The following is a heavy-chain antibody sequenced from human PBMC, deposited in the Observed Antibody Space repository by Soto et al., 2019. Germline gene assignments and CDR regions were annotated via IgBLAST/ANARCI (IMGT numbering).Heavy chain of an antibody. V-gene: IGHV3-9*01. Sequence: GGSLRLSCAASGFTFDDYAMHWVRQAPGKGLEWVSGISWNSGSIGYADSVKGRFTISRDNAKNSLYLRMNSLRAEDTALYYCAKVGKTYYDILTGHRGYFDYWGQGTLVTVSS. CDR2: ISWNSGSI. CDR3: AKVGKTYYDILTGHRGYFDY. CDR1: GFTFDDYA. J-gene: IGHJ4*02. D-gene: IGHD3-9*01.